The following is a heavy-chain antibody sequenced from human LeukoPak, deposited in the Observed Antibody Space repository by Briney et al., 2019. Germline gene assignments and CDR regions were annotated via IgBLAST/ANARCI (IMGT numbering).Heavy chain of an antibody. J-gene: IGHJ4*02. V-gene: IGHV3-9*01. CDR1: GFTFDDYA. CDR2: ISWNSGTI. D-gene: IGHD5-18*01. CDR3: AKDIGYSYGVDY. Sequence: GRSLRLSCAASGFTFDDYAMHWVRQAPGKGLEWVSGISWNSGTIGYVDSVKGRFTISRDNAKNSLYLQMNSLRAEDTALYYCAKDIGYSYGVDYWGREPWSPSPQ.